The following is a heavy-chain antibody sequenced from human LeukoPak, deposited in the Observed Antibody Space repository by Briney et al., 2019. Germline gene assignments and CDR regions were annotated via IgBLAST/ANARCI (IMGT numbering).Heavy chain of an antibody. V-gene: IGHV4-34*01. J-gene: IGHJ5*02. CDR1: GGSFSGYY. CDR2: INHSGSI. Sequence: PSETLSLTCAVYGGSFSGYYWSWIRQPPGKGLEWIGEINHSGSINYNPSLKSRVTISVDTSKNQFSLKLSSVTAADTAVYYCATTYYYDSSPSPWGQGTLVTVSS. D-gene: IGHD3-22*01. CDR3: ATTYYYDSSPSP.